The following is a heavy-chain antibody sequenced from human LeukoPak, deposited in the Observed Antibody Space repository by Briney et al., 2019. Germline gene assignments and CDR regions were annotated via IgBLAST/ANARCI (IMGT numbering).Heavy chain of an antibody. V-gene: IGHV4-59*01. CDR3: ARSTDRPIAAAGILST. CDR2: SYYSGST. Sequence: SETLSLTCTVSGGSISSYYWSWIRQPPGKGLEWIGYSYYSGSTNYNPSLKSRVTISVDTSKNQFSLKLSSVTAADTAVYYCARSTDRPIAAAGILSTWGQGTLVTVSS. D-gene: IGHD6-13*01. J-gene: IGHJ5*02. CDR1: GGSISSYY.